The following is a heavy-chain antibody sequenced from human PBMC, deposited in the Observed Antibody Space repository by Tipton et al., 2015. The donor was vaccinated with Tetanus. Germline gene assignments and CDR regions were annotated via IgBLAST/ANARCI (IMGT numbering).Heavy chain of an antibody. Sequence: TLSLTCTVSGGSMRSYYWSWIRQPPGKGLEWIGYISYSGSTDHNPSLKSRVTISVDTSKNHFSLKLSSVTAADTAVYYCARTTGFFPYYYYMDVWGKGTTVTVSS. CDR1: GGSMRSYY. CDR3: ARTTGFFPYYYYMDV. CDR2: ISYSGST. J-gene: IGHJ6*03. V-gene: IGHV4-59*01. D-gene: IGHD3-3*01.